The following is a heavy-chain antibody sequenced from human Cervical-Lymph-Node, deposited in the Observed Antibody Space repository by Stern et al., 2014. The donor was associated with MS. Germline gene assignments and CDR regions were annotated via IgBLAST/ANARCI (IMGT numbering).Heavy chain of an antibody. Sequence: EVQLVESGAEVKKPGESLRISCKDFGDSFTTYWIGWVRQLPGKGLEWMGVIFPADSADRYSPSFRGQVAISADKSISTTYLHWSSLKASDTATYYCASIRADAFNIWGQGTMVTVSS. CDR1: GDSFTTYW. CDR2: IFPADSAD. V-gene: IGHV5-51*01. CDR3: ASIRADAFNI. J-gene: IGHJ3*02.